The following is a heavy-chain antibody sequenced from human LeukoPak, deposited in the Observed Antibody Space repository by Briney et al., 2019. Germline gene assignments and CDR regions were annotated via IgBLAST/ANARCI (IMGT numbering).Heavy chain of an antibody. CDR1: GGSISSYY. V-gene: IGHV4-34*01. J-gene: IGHJ6*03. Sequence: SETLSLTCTVSGGSISSYYWSWIRQPPGKGLEWIGEMNHSGSTNYNPSLKSRVTISVDTSKNQFSLKLSSVTAADTAVYYCARGWNYGSGRNYYYYYMDVWGKGTTVTVSS. CDR2: MNHSGST. CDR3: ARGWNYGSGRNYYYYYMDV. D-gene: IGHD3-10*01.